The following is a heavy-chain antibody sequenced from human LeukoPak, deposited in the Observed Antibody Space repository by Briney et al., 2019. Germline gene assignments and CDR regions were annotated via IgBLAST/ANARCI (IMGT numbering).Heavy chain of an antibody. V-gene: IGHV1-24*01. J-gene: IGHJ4*02. CDR3: ARSRCSDSTSCYYFFFFDS. CDR2: FDPEDGEA. CDR1: GYTLTELS. D-gene: IGHD2-2*01. Sequence: GASVKVSCKVSGYTLTELSMHWVRQAPGKGLEWMGSFDPEDGEAIYAQKFQGRVTMTENTSTDTAYMELSSLRSEDTAVYYCARSRCSDSTSCYYFFFFDSWGQGSLVTVSS.